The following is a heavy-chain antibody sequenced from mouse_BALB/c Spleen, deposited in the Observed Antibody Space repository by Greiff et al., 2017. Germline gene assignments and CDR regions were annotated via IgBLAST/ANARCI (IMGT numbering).Heavy chain of an antibody. J-gene: IGHJ1*01. CDR1: SYTFTDYA. Sequence: VKLQESGPELVRPGVSVKISCKGSSYTFTDYAMHWVKQSHAKSLEWIGVISTYYGNTNYNQKFKGKATMTVDKSSSTAYMELARLTSEDSAVYYCARGGVYAYFDVWGAGTTVTVSS. CDR2: ISTYYGNT. V-gene: IGHV1-67*01. D-gene: IGHD2-3*01. CDR3: ARGGVYAYFDV.